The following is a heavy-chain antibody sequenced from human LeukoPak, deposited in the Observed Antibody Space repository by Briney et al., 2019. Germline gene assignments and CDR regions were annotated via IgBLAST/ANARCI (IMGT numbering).Heavy chain of an antibody. Sequence: ASVKVSCKASGYTFTNYPVNWVRQAPGQGLEWMGWVNTNAGNPTYAQGFTGRFVFSLDTSVSTAYLQISSLKAEDTAVYYCGSLFNAFDVWGQGTMVTVSS. CDR2: VNTNAGNP. V-gene: IGHV7-4-1*02. CDR1: GYTFTNYP. J-gene: IGHJ3*01. CDR3: GSLFNAFDV. D-gene: IGHD2-21*01.